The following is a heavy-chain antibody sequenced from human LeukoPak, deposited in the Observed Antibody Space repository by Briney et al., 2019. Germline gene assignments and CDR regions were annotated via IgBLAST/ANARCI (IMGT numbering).Heavy chain of an antibody. CDR3: AKAVVGATMRQFDY. Sequence: PGGSLRLSCAASGFTFSSHAMSWVRQAPGRGLEWVSTITGNGGSTYYADSVKGRFTISRDNSKNTLYLQINTLRAEDTAVYYCAKAVVGATMRQFDYWGQGTLVTVSS. V-gene: IGHV3-23*01. J-gene: IGHJ4*02. CDR1: GFTFSSHA. D-gene: IGHD1-26*01. CDR2: ITGNGGST.